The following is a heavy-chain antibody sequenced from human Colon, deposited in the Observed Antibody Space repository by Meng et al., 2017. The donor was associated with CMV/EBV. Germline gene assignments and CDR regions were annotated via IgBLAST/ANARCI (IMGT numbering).Heavy chain of an antibody. D-gene: IGHD3-3*01. CDR3: ARAGNYDPAYFDH. CDR2: ISDYNGAT. J-gene: IGHJ4*02. V-gene: IGHV1-18*01. Sequence: KASNYSVSSYGSSWGRQAPGQGLEWMGWISDYNGATKYSQKLQGRVTMTTDASTSTAYMELRSLRSDDTAVYFCARAGNYDPAYFDHWGQGTLVTVSS. CDR1: NYSVSSYG.